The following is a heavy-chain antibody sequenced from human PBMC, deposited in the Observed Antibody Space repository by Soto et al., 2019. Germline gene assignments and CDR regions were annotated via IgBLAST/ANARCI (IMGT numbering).Heavy chain of an antibody. CDR2: ISDTGSSH. V-gene: IGHV3-30*18. CDR3: AKDRGGDCPDNSCYFGADY. Sequence: GGSLRLSCVGSGFTFSSYGMHWVRQAPGKGLECVAVISDTGSSHYYAASVEGRFTISRENSKNTLSLHMDRLRVGDTAVYYCAKDRGGDCPDNSCYFGADYWGQGTPVTVSS. CDR1: GFTFSSYG. J-gene: IGHJ4*02. D-gene: IGHD2-2*01.